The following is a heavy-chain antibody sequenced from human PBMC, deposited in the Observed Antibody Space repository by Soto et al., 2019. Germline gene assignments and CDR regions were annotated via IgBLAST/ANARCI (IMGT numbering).Heavy chain of an antibody. V-gene: IGHV4-30-4*01. CDR1: GGSISSGDYY. D-gene: IGHD2-15*01. CDR3: ARDPPPYCSGGSCYYYYGMDV. J-gene: IGHJ6*02. Sequence: KSSETLSLTCTVSGGSISSGDYYWSWIRQPPGKGLEWIGYIYYSGSTYYNPSLKSRVTISVDTSKNQFSLKLSSVTAADTAVYYCARDPPPYCSGGSCYYYYGMDVWGQGTTVTVSS. CDR2: IYYSGST.